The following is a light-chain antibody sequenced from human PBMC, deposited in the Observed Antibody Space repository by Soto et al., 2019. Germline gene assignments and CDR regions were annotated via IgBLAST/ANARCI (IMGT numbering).Light chain of an antibody. J-gene: IGKJ3*01. CDR2: DDF. V-gene: IGKV1-39*01. CDR3: QQTDRPPFT. Sequence: DIQMTQSPSSLSASVGDTVTITCRASQRIGRLLSWYQQQPGKAPKLLIYDDFTLQGGVPSRFSGSGSGTDFTLTIGSLQPEDFITYYCQQTDRPPFTFGPGTKVDVK. CDR1: QRIGRL.